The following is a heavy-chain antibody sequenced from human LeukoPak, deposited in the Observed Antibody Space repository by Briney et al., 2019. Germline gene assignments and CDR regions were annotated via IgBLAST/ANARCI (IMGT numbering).Heavy chain of an antibody. CDR3: ASHDSSGYYADY. Sequence: SETLSLTCAVYGGSFSGYYWSWIRQPPGKGLEWIGEINHSGSTNYNPSLKSRVTISVDTSKNQFSLKLSSVTAADTAVYCCASHDSSGYYADYWGQGTLVTVSS. CDR2: INHSGST. D-gene: IGHD3-22*01. V-gene: IGHV4-34*01. J-gene: IGHJ4*02. CDR1: GGSFSGYY.